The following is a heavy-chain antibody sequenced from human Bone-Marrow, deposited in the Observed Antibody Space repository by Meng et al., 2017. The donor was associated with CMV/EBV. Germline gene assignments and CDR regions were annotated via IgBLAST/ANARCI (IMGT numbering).Heavy chain of an antibody. CDR2: IKQDGSEK. D-gene: IGHD3-3*01. CDR3: ARAPYYDFWSGYYWGFDC. CDR1: GFTFSSYW. J-gene: IGHJ4*02. V-gene: IGHV3-7*01. Sequence: GESLKISCAASGFTFSSYWMSWVRQAPGKGLEWVANIKQDGSEKYYVDSVKGRFTISRDNAKNSLYLQMNSLRAEDTAVYYCARAPYYDFWSGYYWGFDCWGQGTLVTVSS.